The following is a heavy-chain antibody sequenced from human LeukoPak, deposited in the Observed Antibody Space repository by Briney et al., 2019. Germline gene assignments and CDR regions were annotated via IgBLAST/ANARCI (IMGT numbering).Heavy chain of an antibody. CDR2: IYTSGST. CDR1: GGPIYSCY. J-gene: IGHJ4*02. CDR3: ASAYCSGGSCYFDY. D-gene: IGHD2-15*01. Sequence: PSETLSLTCTVSGGPIYSCYWSWIRQPAGTGLEWIGRIYTSGSTNYNPSLKSRVTMSVDTSKNQFSLKLSSVTAADTAVYYCASAYCSGGSCYFDYWGQGTLVTVSS. V-gene: IGHV4-4*07.